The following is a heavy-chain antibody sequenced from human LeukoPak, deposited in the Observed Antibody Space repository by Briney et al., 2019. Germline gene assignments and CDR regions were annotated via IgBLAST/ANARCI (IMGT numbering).Heavy chain of an antibody. CDR1: GGSISSSDSY. CDR2: LYYSGST. J-gene: IGHJ4*02. D-gene: IGHD3-16*01. V-gene: IGHV4-39*01. CDR3: VVMPGF. Sequence: SVTLSLTCTVSGGSISSSDSYRGWIRQPPGKGLEWIGSLYYSGSTYYNPSLKSRVTMSVDTSKNQFSLKLSSVTAADTAVYYCVVMPGFWGQGTLVTVSS.